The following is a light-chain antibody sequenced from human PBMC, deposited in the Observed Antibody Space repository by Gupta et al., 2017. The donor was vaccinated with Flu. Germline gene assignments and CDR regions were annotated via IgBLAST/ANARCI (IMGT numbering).Light chain of an antibody. CDR1: QSVLYSSNNKNY. CDR2: WAS. CDR3: QQYHSPPWA. V-gene: IGKV4-1*01. Sequence: DIVMTQTPDSLAVSLGERATINCKASQSVLYSSNNKNYLAWYQQKPGQPPKLLICWASTRESWVPDRFSGSGSGSDFTLTISSLQAEDVAVYYCQQYHSPPWAFGQGTKGEIK. J-gene: IGKJ1*01.